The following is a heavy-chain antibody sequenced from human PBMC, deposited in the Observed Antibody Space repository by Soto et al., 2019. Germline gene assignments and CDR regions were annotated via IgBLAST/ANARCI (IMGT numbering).Heavy chain of an antibody. J-gene: IGHJ6*02. CDR2: IRSKANNYAT. V-gene: IGHV3-73*02. CDR1: GFTFSGSA. CDR3: TNPQVYYGMDV. Sequence: EVQLVESGGGLVQPGGSLKLSCAASGFTFSGSAVHWVCQASGKGLEWVGRIRSKANNYATAYAASVQGRFTIFRDDLKNTAYLQMNSLKTEDTAVYYCTNPQVYYGMDVWGQGTTVTVSS.